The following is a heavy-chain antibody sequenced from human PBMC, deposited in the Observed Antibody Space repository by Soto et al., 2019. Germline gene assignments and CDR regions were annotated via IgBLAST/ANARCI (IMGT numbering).Heavy chain of an antibody. Sequence: QVQLVQSGAEVKKPGSSVKVSCKASGGTFSNYAISWVRQAPGQGLEWMGGIIPLFGTPNYAQKFQGRVTFTAHKSTSTAYMELRSLRSDDTAVYYCARGWETVGTTTPFAYWGQGTLVTVSS. J-gene: IGHJ4*02. CDR1: GGTFSNYA. V-gene: IGHV1-69*06. CDR2: IIPLFGTP. D-gene: IGHD1-26*01. CDR3: ARGWETVGTTTPFAY.